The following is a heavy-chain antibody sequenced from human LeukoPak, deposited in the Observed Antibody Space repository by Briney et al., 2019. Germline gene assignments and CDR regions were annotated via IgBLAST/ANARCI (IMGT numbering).Heavy chain of an antibody. V-gene: IGHV1-18*01. CDR2: ISAYNGNT. J-gene: IGHJ4*02. D-gene: IGHD6-19*01. Sequence: ASVKVSCKASGYTFASYGISWVRQAPGQGLEWMGWISAYNGNTNYAQKLQGRVTMTTDTSTSTAYMELRSLRSDDTAVYYCAREVSSGWYSGNDYWGQGTLVTVSS. CDR3: AREVSSGWYSGNDY. CDR1: GYTFASYG.